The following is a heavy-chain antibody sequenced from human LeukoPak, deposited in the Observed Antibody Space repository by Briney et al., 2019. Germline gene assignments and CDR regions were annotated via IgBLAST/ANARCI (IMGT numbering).Heavy chain of an antibody. D-gene: IGHD2-2*01. CDR2: IYTSGST. Sequence: MASETLSLTGTVSGSISSYYWGWFRQPPGKGLEWIGYIYTSGSTTYNPSLKSRVTISVDTSKNQFSLDLSSVTAADTAVYYCARQKCTSTSCLTKNAFDIWGQGTMVTVSS. J-gene: IGHJ3*02. CDR1: GSISSYY. CDR3: ARQKCTSTSCLTKNAFDI. V-gene: IGHV4-4*09.